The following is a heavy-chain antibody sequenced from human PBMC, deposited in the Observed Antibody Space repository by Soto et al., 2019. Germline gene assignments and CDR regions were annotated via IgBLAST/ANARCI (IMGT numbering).Heavy chain of an antibody. V-gene: IGHV4-34*01. CDR2: INHSGST. D-gene: IGHD3-10*01. Sequence: SETLSLTCAVYGGSFSGYYWSWIRQPPGKGLEWVGEINHSGSTNYNPSLKSRVTISVDTSKNQFSLKLSSVTAADTAVYYCARVGWLVRGARPLARDYMDVWGKGSRVTVSS. CDR3: ARVGWLVRGARPLARDYMDV. J-gene: IGHJ6*03. CDR1: GGSFSGYY.